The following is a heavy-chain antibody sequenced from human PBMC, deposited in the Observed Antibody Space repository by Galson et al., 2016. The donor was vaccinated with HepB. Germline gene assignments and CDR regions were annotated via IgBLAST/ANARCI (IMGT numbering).Heavy chain of an antibody. CDR1: GFTVSRDY. CDR2: DSVHGGRK. Sequence: SLRLSCAASGFTVSRDYMSWVRQAPGKGLEWVAADSVHGGRKFYADAVRGRFTISRDNSNDMLFLQMDSLRPDDTAVYYCAKRHEFCPPVGCSVDYWGQGTLVSVSS. CDR3: AKRHEFCPPVGCSVDY. V-gene: IGHV3-30*18. D-gene: IGHD3-10*02. J-gene: IGHJ4*02.